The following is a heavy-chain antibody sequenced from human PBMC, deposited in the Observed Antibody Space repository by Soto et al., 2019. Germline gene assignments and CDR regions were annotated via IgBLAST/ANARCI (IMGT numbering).Heavy chain of an antibody. CDR1: GGTFSSYA. CDR2: IIPIFGTA. V-gene: IGHV1-69*12. J-gene: IGHJ5*02. D-gene: IGHD2-2*01. CDR3: ARDCISTSCPEGWFDP. Sequence: QVQLVQSGAEVKKPGSSVKVSCKASGGTFSSYAISWVRQAPGQGLEWMGGIIPIFGTANYAQKFQGRVTITADESTSTAYMELSSLRSEDTGVYYCARDCISTSCPEGWFDPWGQGTLVTVSS.